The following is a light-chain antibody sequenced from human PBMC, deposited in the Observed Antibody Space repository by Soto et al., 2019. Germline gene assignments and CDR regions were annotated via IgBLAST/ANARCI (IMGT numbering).Light chain of an antibody. CDR3: QQYHDWPPST. CDR1: QSISNN. J-gene: IGKJ2*02. CDR2: AAS. V-gene: IGKV3-15*01. Sequence: EIVMTQSRATLSVSPGERATLSCRASQSISNNVAWYQQKPGQAPRLLISAASTRATGIPARFSGSGSGTEFILTISSLQSEDFAVYYCQQYHDWPPSTFGQGTKLEIK.